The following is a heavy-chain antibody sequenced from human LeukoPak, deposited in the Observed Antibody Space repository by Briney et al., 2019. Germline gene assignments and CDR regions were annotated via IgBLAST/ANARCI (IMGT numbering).Heavy chain of an antibody. Sequence: ASLKVSCKASGYSFTNYGFTWVRQAPGQGLEWMGWISAYNGNTNYAQKLQGRVTMTTDASTSTAYMELRSLRSDDTAVYYCARVYDFWSEFDYWGQGTLVTVSS. CDR1: GYSFTNYG. CDR2: ISAYNGNT. D-gene: IGHD3-3*01. J-gene: IGHJ4*02. CDR3: ARVYDFWSEFDY. V-gene: IGHV1-18*01.